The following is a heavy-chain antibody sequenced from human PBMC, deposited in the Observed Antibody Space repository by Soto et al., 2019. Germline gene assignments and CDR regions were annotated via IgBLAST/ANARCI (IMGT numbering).Heavy chain of an antibody. D-gene: IGHD3-3*01. V-gene: IGHV1-2*02. CDR1: GYTFTDFY. CDR3: ARIPLFGVVIYWFDP. J-gene: IGHJ5*02. Sequence: ASGKVCCKASGYTFTDFYIHWVRQAPGQGPEWMGWINPVSGTTNYAQNFHGRVTMTRDTSISTAYMELIRLRSDDTAVYYCARIPLFGVVIYWFDPWGQGTRGTL. CDR2: INPVSGTT.